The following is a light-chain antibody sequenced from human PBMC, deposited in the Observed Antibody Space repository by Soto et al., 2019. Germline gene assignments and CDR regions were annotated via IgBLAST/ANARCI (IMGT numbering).Light chain of an antibody. CDR3: QQSYSTPRT. CDR2: AAS. Sequence: DLQMTQSPSSLSASVADRVTMTCRASQSISSYLNWYQQKPGKAPKLLIYAASSLQSGVPSRFSGSGSVTDFTLTISSLQPEDFATYYCQQSYSTPRTFGQGTKVEI. J-gene: IGKJ1*01. V-gene: IGKV1-39*01. CDR1: QSISSY.